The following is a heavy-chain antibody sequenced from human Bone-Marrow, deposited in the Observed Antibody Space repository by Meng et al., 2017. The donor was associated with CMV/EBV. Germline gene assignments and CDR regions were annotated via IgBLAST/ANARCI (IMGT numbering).Heavy chain of an antibody. J-gene: IGHJ4*02. D-gene: IGHD3-22*01. V-gene: IGHV1-18*01. CDR3: AVTYYYDSSGYYSFDY. CDR1: GYLFTSYC. Sequence: QVQLVQSGAEVKNPGASVKVSCKASGYLFTSYCISWVRQAPGQGLEWMGWISAYNGNTNYAQKLQGRVTMTTDTSTSTAYMELRSLRSDDTAVYYCAVTYYYDSSGYYSFDYWGQGTLVTVSS. CDR2: ISAYNGNT.